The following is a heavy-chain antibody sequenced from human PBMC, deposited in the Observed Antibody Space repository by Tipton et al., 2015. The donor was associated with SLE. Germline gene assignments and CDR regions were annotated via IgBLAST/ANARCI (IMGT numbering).Heavy chain of an antibody. CDR2: INHSGST. J-gene: IGHJ3*02. V-gene: IGHV4-34*01. CDR1: GGSFSGYY. Sequence: TLSLTCAAYGGSFSGYYWSWIRQSPGKGLEWIGEINHSGSTNYNPSLKSRVTMSVDRSGNQFSLRLTSVTAADTAVYYCARDIWGYDAFDIWGQGTMVTVSS. CDR3: ARDIWGYDAFDI. D-gene: IGHD3-16*01.